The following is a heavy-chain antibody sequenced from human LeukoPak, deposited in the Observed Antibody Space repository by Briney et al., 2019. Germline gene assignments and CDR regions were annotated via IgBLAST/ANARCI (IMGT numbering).Heavy chain of an antibody. V-gene: IGHV4-4*07. CDR3: ARARYSSGWSETKGGEYYLMEV. CDR2: IYTRGNT. CDR1: GGSINTFY. J-gene: IGHJ6*03. D-gene: IGHD6-19*01. Sequence: SETLSLTCTVSGGSINTFYWIWLRQPGGKGLDWIGRIYTRGNTNYNPSLKSRVTMSLDTYKNQFSRKVRYVTDSGTAVYYCARARYSSGWSETKGGEYYLMEVWGKGTTVTISS.